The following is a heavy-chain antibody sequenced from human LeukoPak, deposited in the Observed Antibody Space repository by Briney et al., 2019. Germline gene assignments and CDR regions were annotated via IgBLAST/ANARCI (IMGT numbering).Heavy chain of an antibody. D-gene: IGHD6-13*01. CDR3: ATLVAAAGYFDY. CDR2: IYYSGST. J-gene: IGHJ4*02. V-gene: IGHV4-39*07. CDR1: GGSISSSSYY. Sequence: SETLSLTCTVSGGSISSSSYYWGWIRQPPGKGLEWIGSIYYSGSTYYNPSLKSRVTISVDKSKNQFSLKLSSVTAADTAIYYCATLVAAAGYFDYWGQGTLVTVSS.